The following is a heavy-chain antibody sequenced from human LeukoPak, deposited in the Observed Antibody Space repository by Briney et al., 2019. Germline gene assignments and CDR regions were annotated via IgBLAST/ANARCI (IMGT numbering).Heavy chain of an antibody. CDR1: GFTFSSSS. V-gene: IGHV3-48*02. Sequence: GGSLRLSCAASGFTFSSSSMNWVLQAPGKGLEWVSYISSSSSTIYYADSVMGRFTISRDNAKNSLYLQMNSLRDEDTAVYYCSRSRGHLDYWGQGTLVTVSS. CDR3: SRSRGHLDY. J-gene: IGHJ4*02. CDR2: ISSSSSTI.